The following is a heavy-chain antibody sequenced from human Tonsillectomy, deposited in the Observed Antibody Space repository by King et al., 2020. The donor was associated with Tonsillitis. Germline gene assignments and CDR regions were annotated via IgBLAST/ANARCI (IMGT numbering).Heavy chain of an antibody. Sequence: VQLVESGGGLVQPGRSLRLSCTASGFTFADYAMHWVRQAPGKGLERVSGISWNSGSIAYADSVKGRFTISRDNAKNSLYLQMNSLRSDDTALYYCAKAYSWELDYWGQGTLVTVSS. CDR2: ISWNSGSI. D-gene: IGHD5-18*01. J-gene: IGHJ4*02. CDR3: AKAYSWELDY. CDR1: GFTFADYA. V-gene: IGHV3-9*01.